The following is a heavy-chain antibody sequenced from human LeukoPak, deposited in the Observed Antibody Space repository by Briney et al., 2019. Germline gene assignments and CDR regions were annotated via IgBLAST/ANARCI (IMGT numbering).Heavy chain of an antibody. CDR2: IYSSGST. D-gene: IGHD6-19*01. J-gene: IGHJ4*02. CDR3: AKGYSSGWYVL. V-gene: IGHV4-61*10. Sequence: PSETLSLTCTVSGGSISSGSYYWSWIRQPAGQGLEWIGRIYSSGSTNYNPSLKSRVTISADTSKNQFSLKLSSVTAADTAVYYCAKGYSSGWYVLWGQGTLVTVSS. CDR1: GGSISSGSYY.